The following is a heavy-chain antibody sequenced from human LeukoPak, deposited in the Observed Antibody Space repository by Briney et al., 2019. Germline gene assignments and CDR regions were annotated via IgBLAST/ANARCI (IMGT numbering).Heavy chain of an antibody. CDR1: GYTFTSYY. D-gene: IGHD3-10*01. V-gene: IGHV1-46*01. CDR3: ARVRYYGSGSYYKDDAFDI. Sequence: ASVKVSCKASGYTFTSYYMHWVRQAPGQGLEWMGIINPSGGSTSYAQKFQGRVTITADESTSTAYMELSSLRSEDTAVYYCARVRYYGSGSYYKDDAFDIWGQGTMVTVSS. J-gene: IGHJ3*02. CDR2: INPSGGST.